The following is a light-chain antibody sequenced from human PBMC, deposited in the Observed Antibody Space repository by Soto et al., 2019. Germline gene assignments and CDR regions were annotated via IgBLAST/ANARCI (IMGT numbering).Light chain of an antibody. CDR2: VNSDGSH. V-gene: IGLV4-69*01. J-gene: IGLJ3*02. CDR1: SGHSSYP. Sequence: QLVLTQLPSASASLGASVKLTCTLSSGHSSYPIAWHQQQPEKGPRYLMTVNSDGSHNKGDGIPDRFSGSSSGTERYLTISSLQSEDEADYYCQTWATGIRMFGGGTKVTVL. CDR3: QTWATGIRM.